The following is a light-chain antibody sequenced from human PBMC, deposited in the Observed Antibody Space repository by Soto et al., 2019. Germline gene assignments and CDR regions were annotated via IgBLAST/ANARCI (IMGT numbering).Light chain of an antibody. J-gene: IGKJ4*02. CDR2: DTS. CDR3: QQRSSWPLT. CDR1: QSVRNL. Sequence: EIVLTQSPATRSLSPGESSTLSCMASQSVRNLLAWYQQRPGQAPRLLIYDTSNRATGIPDRFSGSGSGTDFTLTISSLEPEDFAVYFCQQRSSWPLTFGGGTKVDI. V-gene: IGKV3-11*01.